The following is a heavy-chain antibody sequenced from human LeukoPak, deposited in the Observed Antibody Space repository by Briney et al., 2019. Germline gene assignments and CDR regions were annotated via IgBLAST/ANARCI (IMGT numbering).Heavy chain of an antibody. J-gene: IGHJ4*02. Sequence: GGSLRLSCAASGFTFSNYTMNWVRQAPGKGLEWVSSISSSIIYIYYADSMKGRFTISRDNAKNSLYLQMNSLRVEDTAVYYCARDRAISTGVDFWGQGALVTVSS. V-gene: IGHV3-21*01. CDR1: GFTFSNYT. CDR3: ARDRAISTGVDF. CDR2: ISSSIIYI. D-gene: IGHD3-3*01.